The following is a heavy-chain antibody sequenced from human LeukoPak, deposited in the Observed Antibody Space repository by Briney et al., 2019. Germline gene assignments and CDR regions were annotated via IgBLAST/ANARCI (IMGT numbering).Heavy chain of an antibody. D-gene: IGHD6-13*01. CDR2: IYLTGNSGNT. CDR1: GGSISSYY. Sequence: KPSETLSLTCTVSGGSISSYYWSWIRQPPGKGLEWIGYIYLTGNSGNTNYNPSLRSRVTISVDTSKSQFSLKLSSVTTADTAVYYCASYIEGYTFDYWGQGTLVTVSS. CDR3: ASYIEGYTFDY. J-gene: IGHJ4*02. V-gene: IGHV4-59*01.